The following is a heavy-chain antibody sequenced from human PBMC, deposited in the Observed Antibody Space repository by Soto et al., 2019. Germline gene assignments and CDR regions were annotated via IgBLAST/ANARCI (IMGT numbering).Heavy chain of an antibody. CDR1: GYTFTSDD. Sequence: QVQLVQSGAEVKKPGASVKVSCKASGYTFTSDDINWVRQATGQGLEWMGWMNPNSVNTGYAQKFQGRVTMTRNTSICTTYLXLSSLRYEDTAVYYSARRWLSSSSTFRYHYSGMDVWGQGTTVTVSS. CDR3: ARRWLSSSSTFRYHYSGMDV. V-gene: IGHV1-8*01. J-gene: IGHJ6*02. CDR2: MNPNSVNT. D-gene: IGHD6-6*01.